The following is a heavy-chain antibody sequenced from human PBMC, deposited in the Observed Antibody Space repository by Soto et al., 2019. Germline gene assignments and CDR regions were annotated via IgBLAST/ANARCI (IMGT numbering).Heavy chain of an antibody. CDR2: IIPTFGTA. CDR3: ATRFSILTGYQKGSMDV. Sequence: ASVKVSCKASGGTFSSYAISWVRQAPGQGLEWMGGIIPTFGTANYAQKFQGRVTITADESTSTAYMELSSLRSEDTAVYYCATRFSILTGYQKGSMDVWGQGTTVTVSS. J-gene: IGHJ6*02. CDR1: GGTFSSYA. V-gene: IGHV1-69*13. D-gene: IGHD3-9*01.